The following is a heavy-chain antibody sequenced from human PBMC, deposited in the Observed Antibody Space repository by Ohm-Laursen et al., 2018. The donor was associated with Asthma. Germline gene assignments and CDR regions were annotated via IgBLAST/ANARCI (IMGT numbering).Heavy chain of an antibody. Sequence: ASVKVSCKASGYTFSSYDINWVRQATGQGLEWMGWMNPNSGNTGYAQKFQGRVTMTRNTSISTAYMELSSLRSEDTAVYYCARSPEDSSGWSDYWGQGTLVTVSS. J-gene: IGHJ4*02. CDR1: GYTFSSYD. CDR3: ARSPEDSSGWSDY. CDR2: MNPNSGNT. V-gene: IGHV1-8*01. D-gene: IGHD6-19*01.